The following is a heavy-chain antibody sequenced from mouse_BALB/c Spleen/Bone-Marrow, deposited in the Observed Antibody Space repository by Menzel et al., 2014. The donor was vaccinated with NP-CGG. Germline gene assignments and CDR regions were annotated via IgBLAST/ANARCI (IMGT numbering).Heavy chain of an antibody. V-gene: IGHV1-9*01. J-gene: IGHJ3*01. CDR2: ILPGSGST. CDR1: GYTFSRYW. CDR3: ARNYGNYVWFAN. Sequence: LEESGAELMKPGASVKISCKATGYTFSRYWIEWVKQRPGHGLEWIGEILPGSGSTNYNEKFNGKATFTADTSSNTAYMQLSSLTSEDSAVSYCARNYGNYVWFANWGQGTLVTVSA. D-gene: IGHD2-1*01.